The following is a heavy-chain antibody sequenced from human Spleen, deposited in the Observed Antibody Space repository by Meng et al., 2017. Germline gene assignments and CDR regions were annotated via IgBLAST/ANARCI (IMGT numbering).Heavy chain of an antibody. D-gene: IGHD6-13*01. CDR1: GFTFSNAY. CDR3: AKDAPGVIAAAAFDI. V-gene: IGHV3-23*01. Sequence: GESLKISCEGSGFTFSNAYMTWVRQVPGKRLEWVSAISGSGGSTYYADSVKGRFTISRDNSKNTLYLQMNSLRAEDTAVYYCAKDAPGVIAAAAFDIWGQGTMVTVSS. CDR2: ISGSGGST. J-gene: IGHJ3*02.